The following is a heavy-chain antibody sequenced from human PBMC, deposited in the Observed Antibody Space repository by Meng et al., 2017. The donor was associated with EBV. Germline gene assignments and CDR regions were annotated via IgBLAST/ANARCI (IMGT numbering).Heavy chain of an antibody. Sequence: LVQVVDDVKKAEASVTSSGASSNPTFTSTGFSWVRQAPGQGVEWIAWLGASDYDRSHATNFQSIVTVTADRTTATAYMELRNLRSDDTGVYSCARGTPGRGYADYWGQGTLVTVSS. CDR2: LGASDYDR. CDR1: NPTFTSTG. J-gene: IGHJ4*02. CDR3: ARGTPGRGYADY. V-gene: IGHV1-18*01. D-gene: IGHD3-10*01.